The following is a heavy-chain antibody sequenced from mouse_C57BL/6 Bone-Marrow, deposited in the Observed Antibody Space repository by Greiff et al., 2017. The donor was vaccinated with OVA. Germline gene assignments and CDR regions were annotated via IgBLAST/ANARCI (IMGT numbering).Heavy chain of an antibody. D-gene: IGHD1-1*01. J-gene: IGHJ2*01. V-gene: IGHV1-50*01. CDR2: IDPSDSYT. CDR1: GYTFTSYW. CDR3: ARNYYGSRFLFDY. Sequence: VQLQQPGAELVKPGASVKLSCKASGYTFTSYWMQWVKQRPGQGLEWIGEIDPSDSYTNYNQKFKGKATLTVDTSSSTAYMQLSSLTSEDSAVYYCARNYYGSRFLFDYWGQGTTLTVSS.